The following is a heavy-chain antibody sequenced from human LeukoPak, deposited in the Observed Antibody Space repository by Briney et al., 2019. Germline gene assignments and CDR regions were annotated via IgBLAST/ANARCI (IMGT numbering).Heavy chain of an antibody. CDR1: GGSISSGSYY. J-gene: IGHJ4*02. D-gene: IGHD3-10*01. V-gene: IGHV4-61*02. CDR3: ARAPLWFGELPSDY. Sequence: PSQTLSLTCTVSGGSISSGSYYWSWIQQPAGKGLEWIGRIYTSGSTNYNPSLKSRVTIPVDTSKNQFSLKLSSVTAADTAVYYCARAPLWFGELPSDYWGQGTLVTVSS. CDR2: IYTSGST.